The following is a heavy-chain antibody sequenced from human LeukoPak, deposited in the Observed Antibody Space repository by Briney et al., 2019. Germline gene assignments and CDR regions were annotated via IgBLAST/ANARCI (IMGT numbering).Heavy chain of an antibody. CDR2: INWNGGST. CDR1: GFTFDDYG. D-gene: IGHD1-26*01. J-gene: IGHJ5*02. Sequence: GGSLRLPCAASGFTFDDYGMSWVRQGPGKGLEWVSGINWNGGSTGYADSVKGRFTIFRDNAKNSLYLEMDSLRVEDTALYYCARTSDGNWFDPWGQGTLVTVSS. V-gene: IGHV3-20*04. CDR3: ARTSDGNWFDP.